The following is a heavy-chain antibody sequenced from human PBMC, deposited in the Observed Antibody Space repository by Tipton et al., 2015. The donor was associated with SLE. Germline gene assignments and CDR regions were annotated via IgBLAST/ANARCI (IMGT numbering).Heavy chain of an antibody. CDR2: IYYSGST. V-gene: IGHV4-39*07. CDR1: GVSVASTDFS. D-gene: IGHD2-21*02. J-gene: IGHJ4*02. Sequence: TLSLTCSVSGVSVASTDFSWVWIRQPPGEGLESIGSIYYSGSTSYNLSLKSRVTISVDTSKNQFSLKLSSVTAADTAVYYCAGRGDLVVVTSYFDHWGQGTLVTVST. CDR3: AGRGDLVVVTSYFDH.